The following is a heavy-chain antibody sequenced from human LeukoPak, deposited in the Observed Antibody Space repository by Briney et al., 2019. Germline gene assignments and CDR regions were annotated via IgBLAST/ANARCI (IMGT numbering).Heavy chain of an antibody. Sequence: PGGSLRLSCVASGFTFVSYWMSWVRQAPGKGLEWVANIKQDGSEKYYVDSVKGRFTISRDNSKNTLYLQMNSLRAEDTAVYYCAKDSSSWYFDYWGQGTLVTVSS. J-gene: IGHJ4*02. CDR3: AKDSSSWYFDY. CDR1: GFTFVSYW. V-gene: IGHV3-7*03. D-gene: IGHD6-13*01. CDR2: IKQDGSEK.